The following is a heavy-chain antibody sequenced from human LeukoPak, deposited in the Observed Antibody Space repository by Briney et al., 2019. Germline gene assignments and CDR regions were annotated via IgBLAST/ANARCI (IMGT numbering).Heavy chain of an antibody. D-gene: IGHD4-17*01. Sequence: ASVKVSCKASGYTFTSYYMHWVRQAPGQGLEWMGIINPSGGSTSYAQKFQGRVTMTRDTSTSTVYMELSSLRSEDTAVYYCARASGREDYVEFSYYWGQGTLVTVSS. V-gene: IGHV1-46*01. CDR3: ARASGREDYVEFSYY. CDR1: GYTFTSYY. CDR2: INPSGGST. J-gene: IGHJ4*02.